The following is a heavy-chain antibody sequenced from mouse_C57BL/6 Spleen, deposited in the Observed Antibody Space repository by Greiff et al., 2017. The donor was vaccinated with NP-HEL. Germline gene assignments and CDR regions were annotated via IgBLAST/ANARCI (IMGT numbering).Heavy chain of an antibody. V-gene: IGHV1-50*01. CDR3: ARKKDWYFDV. CDR1: GYTFTSYW. Sequence: VQLQQPGAELVKPGASVKLSCKASGYTFTSYWMQWVKQRPGQGLEWIGEIDPSDSYTNYNQKFKGKATLTVDTSSSTAYMQLSSLTSEDSAVYYCARKKDWYFDVWGTGTTVTVSS. CDR2: IDPSDSYT. J-gene: IGHJ1*03.